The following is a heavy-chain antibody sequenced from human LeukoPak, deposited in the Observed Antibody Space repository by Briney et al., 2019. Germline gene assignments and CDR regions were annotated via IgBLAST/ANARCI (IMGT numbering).Heavy chain of an antibody. V-gene: IGHV3-48*03. Sequence: GGSLRLSCAASGFTFSSYEMNWVRQAPGKGLEWVSYISSSGSTIYYADSVRGRFTISRDNAKNSLDLQMNSLRAEDTAVYYCARGHGGKRLFDYWGQGTLVTVSS. CDR2: ISSSGSTI. CDR3: ARGHGGKRLFDY. D-gene: IGHD4-23*01. J-gene: IGHJ4*02. CDR1: GFTFSSYE.